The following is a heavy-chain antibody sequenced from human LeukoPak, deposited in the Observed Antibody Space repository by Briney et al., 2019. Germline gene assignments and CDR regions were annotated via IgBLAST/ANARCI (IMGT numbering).Heavy chain of an antibody. D-gene: IGHD3-3*01. V-gene: IGHV3-48*02. CDR2: ISSSSTTI. J-gene: IGHJ3*01. CDR3: ARFLGDILTDGFDV. CDR1: GFTFSRHG. Sequence: PGGPLRLSCEASGFTFSRHGMNWVRQAPGKGPEWLSYISSSSTTIYYADSVKGRFTISRDNARNSLSLQMNSLRDEDTAVYYCARFLGDILTDGFDVWGQGAMVTAS.